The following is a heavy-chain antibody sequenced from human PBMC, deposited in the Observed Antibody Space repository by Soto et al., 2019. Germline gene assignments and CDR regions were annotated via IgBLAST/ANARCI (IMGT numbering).Heavy chain of an antibody. J-gene: IGHJ5*02. D-gene: IGHD3-10*01. Sequence: ASVKVSCKASGYTFTSYAMHWVRQAPGQRLEWMGWINAGNGNTKYSQKFQGRVTITRDTSASTAYMELSSLRSEDTAVYYCGRLGRFGSGSYSWFDPWGQGTLVTVSS. CDR2: INAGNGNT. CDR1: GYTFTSYA. V-gene: IGHV1-3*01. CDR3: GRLGRFGSGSYSWFDP.